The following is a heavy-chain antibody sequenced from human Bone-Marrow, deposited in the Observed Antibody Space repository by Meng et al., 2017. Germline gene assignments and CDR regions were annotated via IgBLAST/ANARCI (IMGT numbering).Heavy chain of an antibody. CDR2: INPKSGDT. CDR1: GYTFPDYW. Sequence: QGQLVQAGAEVTKPGASVKVSCKASGYTFPDYWLHWVRRAPGQGLEWMGRINPKSGDTHYAQRFQGRVTMTGDTSISTAYMELSGLRSDDTAMYYCARDEDISAAGKLFGDYWGQGTLVTVSS. J-gene: IGHJ4*02. CDR3: ARDEDISAAGKLFGDY. V-gene: IGHV1-2*06. D-gene: IGHD6-13*01.